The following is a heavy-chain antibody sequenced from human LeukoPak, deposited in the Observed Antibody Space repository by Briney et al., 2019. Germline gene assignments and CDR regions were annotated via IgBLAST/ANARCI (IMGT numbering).Heavy chain of an antibody. V-gene: IGHV3-30*02. Sequence: GGSLRLSCAASGFTFSSSDMHWVRQAPGKGLEWVAFIQSDGGNKYYADSVKGRFTISRDNSKNTLYLQMNSLRAEDTAVYYCARARNALAGTGYYYYMDVWGKGTTVTVSS. CDR3: ARARNALAGTGYYYYMDV. CDR1: GFTFSSSD. D-gene: IGHD6-19*01. J-gene: IGHJ6*03. CDR2: IQSDGGNK.